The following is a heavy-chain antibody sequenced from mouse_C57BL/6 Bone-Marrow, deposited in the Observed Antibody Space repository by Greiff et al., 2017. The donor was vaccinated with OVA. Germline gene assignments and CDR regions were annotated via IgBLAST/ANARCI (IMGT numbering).Heavy chain of an antibody. J-gene: IGHJ4*01. CDR3: AMIMDD. CDR2: ISSGSSTI. V-gene: IGHV5-17*01. CDR1: GFSFSDSG. Sequence: VKLVESGAGLVKPGGSLKLSCAASGFSFSDSGMHWVRQAPEKGLEWVAYISSGSSTIYYSDTVKGRFTISRDNAKNTLFLQMASLRSDDTAMYYCAMIMDDWGPGTTVTVSS.